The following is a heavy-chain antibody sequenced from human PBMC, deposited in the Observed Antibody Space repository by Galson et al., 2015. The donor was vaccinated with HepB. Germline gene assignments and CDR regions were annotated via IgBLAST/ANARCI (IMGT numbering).Heavy chain of an antibody. D-gene: IGHD2-15*01. V-gene: IGHV1-46*01. J-gene: IGHJ3*02. CDR3: ASSQYSRDAFDI. Sequence: SVKVSCKASGYTFTSYYMHWVRQAPGQGLEWMGIINPSGGSTSYAQKFQGRVTMTRDTSTSTVYMELSSLRSEDTAVYYCASSQYSRDAFDIWGQGTMVTVSS. CDR1: GYTFTSYY. CDR2: INPSGGST.